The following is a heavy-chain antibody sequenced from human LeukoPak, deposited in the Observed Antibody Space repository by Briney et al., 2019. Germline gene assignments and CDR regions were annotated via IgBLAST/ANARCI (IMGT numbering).Heavy chain of an antibody. J-gene: IGHJ4*02. V-gene: IGHV1-2*02. D-gene: IGHD2-2*01. CDR2: INPNDGDT. CDR1: GYTFTDYY. Sequence: ASVKVSCKASGYTFTDYYMHWVRQAPGQGFEWMGWINPNDGDTKYAQKSQGRVTMTRDTSISTAHMEVSRLRSDDTAVYYCARANFLYCSSSTCLFDYWGQGTLVTVSS. CDR3: ARANFLYCSSSTCLFDY.